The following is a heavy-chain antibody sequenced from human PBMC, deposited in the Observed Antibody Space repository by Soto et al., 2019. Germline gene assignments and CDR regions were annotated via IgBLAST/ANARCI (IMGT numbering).Heavy chain of an antibody. CDR2: ISYDGSNK. Sequence: QVQLVESGGGVVQPGRSLRLSCAASGFTFSSYAMHWVRQAPGKGLEWVAVISYDGSNKYYADSVKGRFTISRDNSKNTLYLQMNSLRAEDTAVYYCAKVGYAYCGGDCYSGRDYFDYWGQGTLVTVSS. CDR1: GFTFSSYA. D-gene: IGHD2-21*02. V-gene: IGHV3-30-3*01. J-gene: IGHJ4*02. CDR3: AKVGYAYCGGDCYSGRDYFDY.